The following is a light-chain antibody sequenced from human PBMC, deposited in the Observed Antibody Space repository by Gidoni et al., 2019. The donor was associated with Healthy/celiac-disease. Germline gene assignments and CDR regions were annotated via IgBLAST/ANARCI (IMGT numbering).Light chain of an antibody. CDR2: AAS. Sequence: QLTQSPSSLSASVGDRVTIPCRASQGISSYLAWYQQKPGKAPKLLIYAASTLQSGVPSRFSGSGSGTDFTLTIRSLQPEDCATYYCQQLNSYPLTFGGGTKVEIK. J-gene: IGKJ4*01. V-gene: IGKV1-9*01. CDR1: QGISSY. CDR3: QQLNSYPLT.